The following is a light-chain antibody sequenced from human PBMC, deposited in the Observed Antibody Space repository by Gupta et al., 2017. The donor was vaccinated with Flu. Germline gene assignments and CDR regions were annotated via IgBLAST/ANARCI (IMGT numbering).Light chain of an antibody. Sequence: SVLTQPPSASGTPGQRVTISCSGSSSNIGSNTVNWYQQLPVTAPKLLIYSNNQRPSGFPDRFSGSKSGTSASLAISGLQSEDEADYYCAAWDDSLNGYVFGTGTKVTVL. CDR1: SSNIGSNT. CDR3: AAWDDSLNGYV. V-gene: IGLV1-44*01. J-gene: IGLJ1*01. CDR2: SNN.